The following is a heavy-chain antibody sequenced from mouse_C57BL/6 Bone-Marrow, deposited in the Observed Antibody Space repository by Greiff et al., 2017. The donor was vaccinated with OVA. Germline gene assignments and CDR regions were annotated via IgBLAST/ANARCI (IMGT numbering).Heavy chain of an antibody. CDR2: IDPENGDT. J-gene: IGHJ2*01. D-gene: IGHD2-4*01. CDR1: GFNITDDY. V-gene: IGHV14-4*01. Sequence: EVQLQQSGAELVRPGASVKLSCTASGFNITDDYMHWVKQRPEQGLEWIGWIDPENGDTEYASKFQGKATITADTSSNTAYLQLSSLTSEDTAVYYSTTPYYYDYDTDYWGQGTTLTVSS. CDR3: TTPYYYDYDTDY.